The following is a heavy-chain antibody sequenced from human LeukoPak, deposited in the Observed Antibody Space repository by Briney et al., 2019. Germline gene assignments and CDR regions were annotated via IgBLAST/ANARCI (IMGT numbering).Heavy chain of an antibody. CDR3: ASYKTYYDSSGHPLDY. Sequence: SETLSLTCTVFGSSINSVYAWGWIRQPPGKGLEWIGSIYHNVNTYYNSSLKSRVTISVHTSENQFSLKLSSVTAADTAVYYCASYKTYYDSSGHPLDYWGQGTLVTVSS. J-gene: IGHJ4*02. D-gene: IGHD3-22*01. CDR1: GSSINSVYA. CDR2: IYHNVNT. V-gene: IGHV4-38-2*02.